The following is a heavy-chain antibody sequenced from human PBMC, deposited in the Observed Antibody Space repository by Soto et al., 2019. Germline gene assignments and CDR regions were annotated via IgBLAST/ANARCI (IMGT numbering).Heavy chain of an antibody. J-gene: IGHJ4*02. CDR2: ISWNSGSI. CDR1: GFTFDDYA. V-gene: IGHV3-9*01. D-gene: IGHD6-13*01. CDR3: AKDIKAIAAARFDY. Sequence: GGSLRLSCAASGFTFDDYAMHWVRQAPGKGLEWVSGISWNSGSIGYADSVKGRFTISRDNAKNSLYLQMNSLRAEDTALYYCAKDIKAIAAARFDYWGQGTLVTVSS.